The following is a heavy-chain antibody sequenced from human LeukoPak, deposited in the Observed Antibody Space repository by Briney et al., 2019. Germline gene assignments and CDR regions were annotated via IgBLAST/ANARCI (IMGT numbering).Heavy chain of an antibody. Sequence: PGGSLRLSCAASGFTFSSYAMSWVRQAPGKGLERVSAISGSGGSTYYADSVKGRFTISRDNSKNTLYLQMNSLRAEDTAVYYCAKNIYLRLSPFDYWGQGTLVTVSS. CDR2: ISGSGGST. CDR3: AKNIYLRLSPFDY. D-gene: IGHD2/OR15-2a*01. V-gene: IGHV3-23*01. CDR1: GFTFSSYA. J-gene: IGHJ4*02.